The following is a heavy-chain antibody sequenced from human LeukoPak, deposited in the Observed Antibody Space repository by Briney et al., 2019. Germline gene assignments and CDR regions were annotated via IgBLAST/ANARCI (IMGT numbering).Heavy chain of an antibody. CDR1: GFTFSSYS. CDR3: ARGGLRYSYSNY. D-gene: IGHD5-18*01. J-gene: IGHJ4*02. V-gene: IGHV3-21*01. Sequence: GGALRLSCAASGFTFSSYSMNWVRPAPGKGLEWVSSISSSSSYIYYADSVKGRFTISRDNAKNSLYLQMNSLRAEDTAVYYCARGGLRYSYSNYWGQGTLVTVSS. CDR2: ISSSSSYI.